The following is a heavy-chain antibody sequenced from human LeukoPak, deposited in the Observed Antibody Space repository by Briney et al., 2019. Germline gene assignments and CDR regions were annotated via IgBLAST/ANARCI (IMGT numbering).Heavy chain of an antibody. J-gene: IGHJ4*02. CDR3: ASRGGFSYFDY. CDR1: GFTFSDYA. D-gene: IGHD3-10*01. Sequence: GGSLRLSCAASGFTFSDYALSWVRQAPGKGLEWVAVISYDGSNKYYADSVKGRFTISRDNSKNTLYLQMNSLRAEDTAVYYCASRGGFSYFDYWGQGSLVTVSS. V-gene: IGHV3-30-3*01. CDR2: ISYDGSNK.